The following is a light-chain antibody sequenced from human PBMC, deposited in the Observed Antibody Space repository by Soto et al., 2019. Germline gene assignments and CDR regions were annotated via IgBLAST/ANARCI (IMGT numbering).Light chain of an antibody. CDR1: RGDVGTYNL. J-gene: IGLJ3*02. Sequence: QSALTQPASVSGSPGQSITISCIGTRGDVGTYNLVSWYQQHPGKAPKLMIYEDTKRPSGVSSRFSGSKSGNTASLTISGLQAEDEADYYCCSFAGSYTLGVFGGGTKLTVL. CDR2: EDT. CDR3: CSFAGSYTLGV. V-gene: IGLV2-14*02.